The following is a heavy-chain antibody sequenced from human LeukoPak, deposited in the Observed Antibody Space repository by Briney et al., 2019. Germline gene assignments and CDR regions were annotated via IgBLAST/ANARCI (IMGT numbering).Heavy chain of an antibody. CDR1: GFTSGSHA. D-gene: IGHD5-18*01. CDR3: GKTTVGYSSGQKPAWPVDY. Sequence: GRSLRLSCEASGFTSGSHAMYWVRQAPGKGLEWVAGIFGSGGSPHYADPVKGRFTISRDNSRNTVYLQINSLRAEDTAVYYCGKTTVGYSSGQKPAWPVDYWGQGTLVTVSS. V-gene: IGHV3-23*01. CDR2: IFGSGGSP. J-gene: IGHJ4*02.